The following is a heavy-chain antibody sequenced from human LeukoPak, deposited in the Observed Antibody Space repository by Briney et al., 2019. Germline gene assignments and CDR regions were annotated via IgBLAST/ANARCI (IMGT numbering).Heavy chain of an antibody. D-gene: IGHD4-23*01. J-gene: IGHJ3*02. Sequence: GESLKISCQGSGYSFTSYWIGWVRQMPGKGLEWMGIIYPGDSDTRYSPSFQGQVTISADKSISTAYLQWSSLKASDTAMYYCARRGKYGGSKDAFDIWGQGTMVTVSS. V-gene: IGHV5-51*01. CDR1: GYSFTSYW. CDR2: IYPGDSDT. CDR3: ARRGKYGGSKDAFDI.